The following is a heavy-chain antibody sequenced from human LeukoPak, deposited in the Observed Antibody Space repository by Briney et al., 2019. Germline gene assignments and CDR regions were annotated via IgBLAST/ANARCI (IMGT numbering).Heavy chain of an antibody. V-gene: IGHV1-46*01. Sequence: ASVKVSCKASGYTFTNYYMHWVRQAPGQGLEWMGIINPSSGNTSYAQKFQGRVTMTRDMSTSTVYMELSSLRSEDTAVYYCARVLAGIRSDYYYYYMDVWGKGTTVTISS. D-gene: IGHD1-14*01. J-gene: IGHJ6*03. CDR3: ARVLAGIRSDYYYYYMDV. CDR2: INPSSGNT. CDR1: GYTFTNYY.